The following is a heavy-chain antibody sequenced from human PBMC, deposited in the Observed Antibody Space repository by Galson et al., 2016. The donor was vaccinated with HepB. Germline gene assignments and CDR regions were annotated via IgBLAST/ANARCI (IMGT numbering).Heavy chain of an antibody. V-gene: IGHV1-69*13. CDR3: AVSGDSGWYDVDYYYGLDV. CDR2: IIPIFGSA. CDR1: GGTFSSYP. Sequence: SVKVSCKASGGTFSSYPISWVRQAPGQGLEWMGGIIPIFGSANYAQKFQGRVTITADESTITGYMELSNLRSEDTAVYYCAVSGDSGWYDVDYYYGLDVWGQETTVTVSS. D-gene: IGHD6-19*01. J-gene: IGHJ6*02.